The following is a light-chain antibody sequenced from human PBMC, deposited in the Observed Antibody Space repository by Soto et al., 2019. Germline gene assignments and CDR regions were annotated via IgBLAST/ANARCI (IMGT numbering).Light chain of an antibody. V-gene: IGKV3-20*01. J-gene: IGKJ5*01. CDR1: QSVSSSY. Sequence: LKPYPITMSLSLGERAPLSCRASQSVSSSYLAWYQQKPGQDPRILIYGASSRATGIPERFSGSGAGTDFTLTISRMEPEEFAVYYCQQYGSSPPITFGQRTRLEI. CDR2: GAS. CDR3: QQYGSSPPIT.